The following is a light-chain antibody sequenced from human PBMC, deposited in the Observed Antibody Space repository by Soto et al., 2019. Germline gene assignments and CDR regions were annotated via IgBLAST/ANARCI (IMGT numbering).Light chain of an antibody. V-gene: IGKV1-5*03. CDR2: KAY. CDR1: QSISSW. Sequence: DIQMTQSPSTLSASVGDRDTITCRASQSISSWLAWYQQKPGKDPKLLIYKAYSLESGDPSRFSGSGSGTEITLTISSLQPDDFATYYCQQYNSYWTFGQGTKVEIK. CDR3: QQYNSYWT. J-gene: IGKJ1*01.